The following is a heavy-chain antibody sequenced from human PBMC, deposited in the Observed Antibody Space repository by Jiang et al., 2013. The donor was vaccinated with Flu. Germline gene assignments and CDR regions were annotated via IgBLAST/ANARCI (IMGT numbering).Heavy chain of an antibody. J-gene: IGHJ4*02. D-gene: IGHD3-22*01. Sequence: SGAEVKKPGASVKVSCKASGYTFTGYYMHWVRQAPGQGLEWMGWINPNSGGTNYAQKFQGWVTMTRDTSISTAYMELSRLRSDDTAVYYCARDYSDTMIVVVRPYYFDYWGQGTLVTVSS. CDR2: INPNSGGT. CDR1: GYTFTGYY. CDR3: ARDYSDTMIVVVRPYYFDY. V-gene: IGHV1-2*04.